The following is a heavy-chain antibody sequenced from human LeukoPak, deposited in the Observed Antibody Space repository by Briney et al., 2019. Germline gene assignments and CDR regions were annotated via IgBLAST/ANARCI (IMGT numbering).Heavy chain of an antibody. V-gene: IGHV3-30-3*01. Sequence: GGSLRLSCAASGFTFSSYAMHWVRQAPGKGLEWVAVISYDGSNKYYVDSVKGRFTISRDNSKNTLYLQMNSLRAEDTAVYYCARPTFGSREPDPWGQGTLVTVSS. D-gene: IGHD3-16*01. CDR3: ARPTFGSREPDP. CDR2: ISYDGSNK. CDR1: GFTFSSYA. J-gene: IGHJ5*02.